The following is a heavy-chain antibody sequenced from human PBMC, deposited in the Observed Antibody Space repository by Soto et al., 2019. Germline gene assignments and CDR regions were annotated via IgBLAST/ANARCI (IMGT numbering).Heavy chain of an antibody. CDR2: ISSSSSTI. J-gene: IGHJ4*02. CDR1: GFTFSSDS. D-gene: IGHD3-10*01. Sequence: GGSLRLSCAASGFTFSSDSMNWVRQAPGKGLEWVSYISSSSSTIYYADSVKGRFTISRDNAKNSLYLQMNSLRAEDTAVYYCARANYYGYPGDFDYWGQGTLVTVSS. V-gene: IGHV3-48*01. CDR3: ARANYYGYPGDFDY.